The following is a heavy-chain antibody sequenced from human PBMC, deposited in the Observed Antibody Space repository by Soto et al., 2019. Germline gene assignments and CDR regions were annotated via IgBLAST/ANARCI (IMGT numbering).Heavy chain of an antibody. D-gene: IGHD3-22*01. CDR2: ITNNGVST. J-gene: IGHJ4*02. CDR3: VRDTSLSSVDY. CDR1: GFTFSSHW. Sequence: GGSLRLSCAASGFTFSSHWMHWVRQPPGKGLEWVARITNNGVSTTYADSVKGRFIISRDNAENTMYLQMSSLSANDTAVYYCVRDTSLSSVDYWGQGTLVTVYS. V-gene: IGHV3-74*03.